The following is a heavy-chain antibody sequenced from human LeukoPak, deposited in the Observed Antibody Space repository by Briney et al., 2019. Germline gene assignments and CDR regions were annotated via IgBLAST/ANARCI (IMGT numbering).Heavy chain of an antibody. Sequence: PGGSLRLSCTASGFTFSSYVMTWVRRAPGKGLEWVSGISGSGDTYYADSVKGRFTISRDNSRNRLYLQMNSLRAEDTAVYYCAKDKDLSLGDDRQYWGQGTLATVSS. D-gene: IGHD3-16*01. V-gene: IGHV3-23*01. CDR3: AKDKDLSLGDDRQY. CDR2: ISGSGDT. CDR1: GFTFSSYV. J-gene: IGHJ4*02.